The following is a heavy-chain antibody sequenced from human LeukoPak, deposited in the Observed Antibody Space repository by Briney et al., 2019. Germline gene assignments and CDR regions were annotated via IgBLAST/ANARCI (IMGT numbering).Heavy chain of an antibody. CDR2: ISAYNGNT. J-gene: IGHJ4*02. D-gene: IGHD2-21*02. CDR1: GYTFTSYG. Sequence: ASVKVSCKASGYTFTSYGISWGRQAPGQGLEWMGWISAYNGNTNYAQKLQGRVTMTTDTSTSTAYMELRSLRSDDTAVYYCATYCGGDCAADYWGQGTLVTVSS. V-gene: IGHV1-18*01. CDR3: ATYCGGDCAADY.